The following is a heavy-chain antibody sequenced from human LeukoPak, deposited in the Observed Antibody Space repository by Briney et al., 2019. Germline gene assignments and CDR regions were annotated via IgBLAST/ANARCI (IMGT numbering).Heavy chain of an antibody. CDR3: ARVNGIAAAGTTPFDY. D-gene: IGHD6-13*01. CDR1: GFTFSSYA. J-gene: IGHJ4*02. CDR2: ISGSGGST. V-gene: IGHV3-23*01. Sequence: GGSLRLSCAASGFTFSSYAMSWVRQAPGKGLEWVSAISGSGGSTYYADSVKGRFTISRDNSKNTLYLQMNSLRAEDTAVYYCARVNGIAAAGTTPFDYWGQGTLVTVSS.